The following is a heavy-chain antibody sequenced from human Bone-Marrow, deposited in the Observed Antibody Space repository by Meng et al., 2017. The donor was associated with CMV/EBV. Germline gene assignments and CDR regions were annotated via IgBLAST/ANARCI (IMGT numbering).Heavy chain of an antibody. Sequence: GESLKISCAASGFTFNSYAMSWVRQAPGKGLEWVSTLYSRGATYYADSVKGRFTISRDNSKNTLYLQMNSLRAEDTAVYYCARAAWGGYDPFDYWGQGTLVTVSS. CDR1: GFTFNSYA. V-gene: IGHV3-66*02. CDR3: ARAAWGGYDPFDY. J-gene: IGHJ4*02. D-gene: IGHD5-12*01. CDR2: LYSRGAT.